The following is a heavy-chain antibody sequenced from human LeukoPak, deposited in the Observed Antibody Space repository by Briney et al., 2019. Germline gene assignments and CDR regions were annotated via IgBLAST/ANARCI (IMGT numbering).Heavy chain of an antibody. V-gene: IGHV4-34*01. CDR3: ARGTVAASFYYYYYTDV. Sequence: SETLSLTCAVYGGSFSGHYWSWIRQPPGKGPEWIGEINHSGSTNYNPSLKSRVTISVDTSKNQFSLKLSSVTAADTAVYYCARGTVAASFYYYYYTDVWGKGTTVTVSS. CDR1: GGSFSGHY. CDR2: INHSGST. J-gene: IGHJ6*03. D-gene: IGHD6-19*01.